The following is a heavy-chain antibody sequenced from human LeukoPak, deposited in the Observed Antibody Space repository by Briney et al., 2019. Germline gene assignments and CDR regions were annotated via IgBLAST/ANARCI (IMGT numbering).Heavy chain of an antibody. D-gene: IGHD2-21*02. V-gene: IGHV3-66*01. J-gene: IGHJ5*02. CDR3: ARATIVVVTAIPEWFDP. Sequence: GSLRLSCXASGFTXXSNYMSWVRQAPGKGLEWVSVIYSGGSTYYSDSVKGRFTISRDNSKNTLYLQMNSPRAEDTAVYYCARATIVVVTAIPEWFDPWGQGTLVTVSS. CDR1: GFTXXSNY. CDR2: IYSGGST.